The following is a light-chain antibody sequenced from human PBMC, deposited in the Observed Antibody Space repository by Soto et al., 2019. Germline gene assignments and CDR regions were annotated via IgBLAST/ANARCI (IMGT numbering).Light chain of an antibody. CDR2: GAF. V-gene: IGKV3-20*01. CDR3: QQYDTAPLT. CDR1: QSVSSNY. J-gene: IGKJ4*01. Sequence: EVVLTQSPGTLSLSPGERATLSCRASQSVSSNYLAWYQQKPGRAPRLLIFGAFFRATGIPDRFSGSASATDFTLTISGLEPEDFAVYYCQQYDTAPLTFGGGTRVEI.